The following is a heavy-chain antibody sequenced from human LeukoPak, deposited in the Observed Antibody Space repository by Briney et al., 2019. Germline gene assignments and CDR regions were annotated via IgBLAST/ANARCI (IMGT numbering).Heavy chain of an antibody. V-gene: IGHV3-7*05. CDR1: EFTFSRYW. J-gene: IGHJ4*02. Sequence: QTGGSLRLSCAVSEFTFSRYWMSWVRQAPGKGLDWVATIEQDGSEKYYVDSVEGRFTISRDNSKNSLYLQMDSLRAEDTAVYYCARVFWSATSYYFEYWGQGALVTVSS. CDR3: ARVFWSATSYYFEY. CDR2: IEQDGSEK. D-gene: IGHD3-3*01.